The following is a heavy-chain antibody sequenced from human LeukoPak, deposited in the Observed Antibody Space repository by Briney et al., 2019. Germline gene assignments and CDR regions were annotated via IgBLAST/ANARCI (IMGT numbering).Heavy chain of an antibody. CDR3: ARDLAWGAFDY. CDR2: ISGSGGSI. CDR1: GFTFSSYG. V-gene: IGHV3-23*01. Sequence: GGSLRLSCAASGFTFSSYGMNWVRQAPGKGLEWVSGISGSGGSIYYADSVKGRFTISRDNSKNTLYLQMNSLRAEDTAVYYCARDLAWGAFDYWGQGTLVTVSS. D-gene: IGHD7-27*01. J-gene: IGHJ4*02.